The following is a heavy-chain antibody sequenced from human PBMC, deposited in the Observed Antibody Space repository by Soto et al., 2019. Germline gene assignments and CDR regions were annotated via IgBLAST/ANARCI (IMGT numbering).Heavy chain of an antibody. Sequence: QVHLQESGPGLVQSSGTLSLTCGVSGAPISTGNWWTWVRQPPGKGLEWIGEIYHGGNTNYKPSLSSRVTISVDKAKNQFSLRLSSVTAADTAVYYCARHSCYYYDSSAYYDSWGQGALVTVSS. CDR3: ARHSCYYYDSSAYYDS. V-gene: IGHV4-4*02. J-gene: IGHJ5*01. CDR1: GAPISTGNW. D-gene: IGHD3-22*01. CDR2: IYHGGNT.